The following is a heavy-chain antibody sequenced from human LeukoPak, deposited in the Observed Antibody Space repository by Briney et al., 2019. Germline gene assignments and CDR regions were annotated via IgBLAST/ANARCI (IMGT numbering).Heavy chain of an antibody. D-gene: IGHD6-13*01. J-gene: IGHJ1*01. Sequence: GGSLRLSCAASGFTFSSYAMHWVRQAPGKGLEWVAVISYDGSNKYYADSVKGRFTISRDNSKNTLYLQMNSLRAEDTAVYYCAKDYKQLVRSYFQHWGQGTLVTVSS. CDR1: GFTFSSYA. CDR2: ISYDGSNK. CDR3: AKDYKQLVRSYFQH. V-gene: IGHV3-30-3*01.